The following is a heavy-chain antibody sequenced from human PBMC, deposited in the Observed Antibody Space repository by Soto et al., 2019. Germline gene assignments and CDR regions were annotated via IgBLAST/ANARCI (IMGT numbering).Heavy chain of an antibody. V-gene: IGHV4-59*01. J-gene: IGHJ3*02. CDR1: GGSISRYY. CDR2: IYDTGST. CDR3: ATSREWLRFDAFDI. D-gene: IGHD5-12*01. Sequence: SETLSLTCTFSGGSISRYYWSWIRQTPGKGLEWIGYIYDTGSTNNNPSLKSRVTISLDTSKNQFYLRLSSVTAADTAVYYCATSREWLRFDAFDIWGHGTMVTVSS.